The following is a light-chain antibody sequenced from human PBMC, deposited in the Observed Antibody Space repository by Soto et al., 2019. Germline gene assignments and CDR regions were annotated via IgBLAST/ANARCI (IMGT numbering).Light chain of an antibody. V-gene: IGLV8-61*01. CDR2: GTN. Sequence: QTVVTQEPSFSVSPGGTVALTCGLSSGSVSTTHYHSWYRQTPGQAPRTLVYGTNTRSSGVPNRFSGSIVGDKAALIITGARADDESDYYCLLYLGGGIWVFGGGTQLTVL. CDR1: SGSVSTTHY. J-gene: IGLJ3*02. CDR3: LLYLGGGIWV.